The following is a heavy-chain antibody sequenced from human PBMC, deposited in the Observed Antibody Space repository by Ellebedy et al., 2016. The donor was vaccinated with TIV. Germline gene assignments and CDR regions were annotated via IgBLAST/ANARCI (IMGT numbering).Heavy chain of an antibody. CDR3: ARRSGYSYGHIDS. D-gene: IGHD5-18*01. Sequence: GGSLRLXXGASGFTFDDYGMTWVRQAPGKGLEWVSGINWNGGSRDYPDPVKGRFTISRDNAKNSLYLQMNSLRVDDTALYYCARRSGYSYGHIDSWGRGTLVTVSS. J-gene: IGHJ4*02. CDR2: INWNGGSR. CDR1: GFTFDDYG. V-gene: IGHV3-20*03.